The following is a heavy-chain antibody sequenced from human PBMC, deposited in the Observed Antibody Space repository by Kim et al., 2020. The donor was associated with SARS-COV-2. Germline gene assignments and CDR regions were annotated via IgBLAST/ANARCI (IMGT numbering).Heavy chain of an antibody. CDR2: IWYDGSNK. CDR1: GFTFSSYG. CDR3: AKDQDIAAAGTDY. V-gene: IGHV3-33*06. D-gene: IGHD6-13*01. J-gene: IGHJ4*02. Sequence: GGSLRLSCAASGFTFSSYGMHWVRQAPGKGLEWVAVIWYDGSNKYYADSVKGRFTISRDNSKNTLYLQMNSLRAEDTAVYYCAKDQDIAAAGTDYWGQGTLVTVSS.